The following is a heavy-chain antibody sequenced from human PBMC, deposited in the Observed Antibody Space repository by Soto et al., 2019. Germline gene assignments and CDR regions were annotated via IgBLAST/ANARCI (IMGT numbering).Heavy chain of an antibody. Sequence: PSETLSLTCSVSGRAMSSNYWSWIRQSPDKGLEWLGYVFYGGTDYNPSLGGRVSMSVEASKSQFSLKLTSVTVADTAVYYCASYRGALYFESWGPGILVTVSS. CDR2: VFYGGT. CDR1: GRAMSSNY. D-gene: IGHD3-16*01. CDR3: ASYRGALYFES. J-gene: IGHJ4*02. V-gene: IGHV4-59*01.